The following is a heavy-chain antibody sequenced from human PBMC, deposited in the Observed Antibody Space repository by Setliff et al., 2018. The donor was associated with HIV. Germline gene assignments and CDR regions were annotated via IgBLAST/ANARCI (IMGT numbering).Heavy chain of an antibody. Sequence: PSETLSLTCTVSGGSISSYYWSWIRQPAGKGLEWIGRIYTSGSTNYNPSLKSRVTMSVDTSKNQFSLKLSSVTAADTAVYYCARETITMVRGATHQETEYYYYYGNNPYFDYWSQGTLVTVSS. J-gene: IGHJ4*02. V-gene: IGHV4-4*07. CDR3: ARETITMVRGATHQETEYYYYYGNNPYFDY. D-gene: IGHD3-10*01. CDR1: GGSISSYY. CDR2: IYTSGST.